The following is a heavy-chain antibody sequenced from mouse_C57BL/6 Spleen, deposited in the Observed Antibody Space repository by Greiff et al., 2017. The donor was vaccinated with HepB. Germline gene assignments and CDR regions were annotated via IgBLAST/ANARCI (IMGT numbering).Heavy chain of an antibody. D-gene: IGHD2-3*01. CDR1: GFSLTSYG. Sequence: VQLQQSGPGLVQPSQSLSITCTVSGFSLTSYGVHWVRQSPGKGLEWLGVIWRGGSTDYNAAFMSRLSITKDNSKSQVFFKMNSLQADDTAIYDCAKGDDGYLYAMDYWGQGTSVTVSS. J-gene: IGHJ4*01. V-gene: IGHV2-5*01. CDR2: IWRGGST. CDR3: AKGDDGYLYAMDY.